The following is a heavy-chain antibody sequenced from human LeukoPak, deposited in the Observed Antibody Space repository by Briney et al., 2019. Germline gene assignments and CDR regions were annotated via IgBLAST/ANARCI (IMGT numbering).Heavy chain of an antibody. D-gene: IGHD1-26*01. CDR3: AKDLRYSGSLRAMDY. CDR2: ISYDGSNK. V-gene: IGHV3-30*18. CDR1: GFTFSSYG. Sequence: GGSLRLSCAASGFTFSSYGMHWVRQAPGKGLEWVAVISYDGSNKYYADSVKGRFTISRDNSKNTLYLQMNSLRAEDTAVYYCAKDLRYSGSLRAMDYWGQGTLVTVSS. J-gene: IGHJ4*02.